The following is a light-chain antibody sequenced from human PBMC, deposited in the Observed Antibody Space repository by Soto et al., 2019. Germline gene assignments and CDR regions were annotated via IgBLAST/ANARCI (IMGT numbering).Light chain of an antibody. J-gene: IGLJ1*01. V-gene: IGLV1-44*01. CDR1: SSNIGSYT. Sequence: QSVLTQPPSASGTPGQRVTISCSGSSSNIGSYTINWYQQLPGTAPKLLIYSSNQRPSGVPDRFSGSKSGTSASLAISGLQSEDEADYYCCSYAGTYTRVFGTGTKVTVL. CDR3: CSYAGTYTRV. CDR2: SSN.